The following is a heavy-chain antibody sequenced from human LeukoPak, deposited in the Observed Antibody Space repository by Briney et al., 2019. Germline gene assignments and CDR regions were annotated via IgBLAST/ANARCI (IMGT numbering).Heavy chain of an antibody. CDR2: IYYSGSA. Sequence: PSETLSLTCTVSGGSISSYYWSWIRQPPGKGLEWIGGIYYSGSAYYNPSLKSRVTISIDTSQNQFSLKLTSVTAADTAVYCCARRAVTRYFDYWGQGTLVTVSS. CDR1: GGSISSYY. CDR3: ARRAVTRYFDY. D-gene: IGHD4-23*01. V-gene: IGHV4-39*07. J-gene: IGHJ4*02.